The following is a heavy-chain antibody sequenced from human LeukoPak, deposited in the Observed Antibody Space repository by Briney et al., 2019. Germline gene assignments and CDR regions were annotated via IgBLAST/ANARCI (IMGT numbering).Heavy chain of an antibody. CDR3: ARGRVGDSSGWYWVDH. D-gene: IGHD6-19*01. Sequence: PSETLSLTCAVYGGSFSGYYWSWIRQPPGKGLEWIGEINHSGSTNYNPSLKSRVTISVDTSKNQFSLKLSSVTAADTAVYYCARGRVGDSSGWYWVDHWGQGTLVTVSS. V-gene: IGHV4-34*01. CDR2: INHSGST. J-gene: IGHJ5*02. CDR1: GGSFSGYY.